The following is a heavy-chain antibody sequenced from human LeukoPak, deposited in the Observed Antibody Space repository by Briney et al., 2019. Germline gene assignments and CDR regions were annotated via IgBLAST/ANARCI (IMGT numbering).Heavy chain of an antibody. CDR3: AKDRERGYSYGYWYFDL. CDR1: GFTFSSYG. D-gene: IGHD5-18*01. J-gene: IGHJ2*01. V-gene: IGHV3-30*18. CDR2: ISYDGSNK. Sequence: GGSLRLSCAASGFTFSSYGMHWVRQAPGKGLEWVAVISYDGSNKYYADSVKGRFTISRDNSKNTLYLQMNSLRAEDTAVYYCAKDRERGYSYGYWYFDLWGRGTLVTVSS.